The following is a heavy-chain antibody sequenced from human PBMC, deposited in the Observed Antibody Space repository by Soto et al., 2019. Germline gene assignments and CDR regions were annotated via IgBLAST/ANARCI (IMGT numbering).Heavy chain of an antibody. CDR1: GGSISSYY. Sequence: SETLSLTCTVSGGSISSYYWSWIRQPPGKGLEWIGYIYYSGSTNYNPSLKSRVTISVDTSKNQFSLKLSSVTAADTAVYYCARGVDYDFWSGYYTAFDIWGQGTMVTVSS. CDR2: IYYSGST. D-gene: IGHD3-3*01. V-gene: IGHV4-59*01. CDR3: ARGVDYDFWSGYYTAFDI. J-gene: IGHJ3*02.